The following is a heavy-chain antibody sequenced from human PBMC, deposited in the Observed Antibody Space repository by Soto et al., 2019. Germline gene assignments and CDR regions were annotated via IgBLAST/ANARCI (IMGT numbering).Heavy chain of an antibody. J-gene: IGHJ6*02. CDR2: INPSGGST. D-gene: IGHD2-15*01. CDR3: ARDYPEIYCSGGSCYDPGYYYYGMDV. V-gene: IGHV1-46*01. CDR1: GYTFTSYY. Sequence: ASVKVSCKASGYTFTSYYMHWVRQAPGQGLEWMGIINPSGGSTSYAQKFQGRVTMTRDTSTSTVYMELSSLRSEDTAVYYCARDYPEIYCSGGSCYDPGYYYYGMDVWRQRTTVSVSS.